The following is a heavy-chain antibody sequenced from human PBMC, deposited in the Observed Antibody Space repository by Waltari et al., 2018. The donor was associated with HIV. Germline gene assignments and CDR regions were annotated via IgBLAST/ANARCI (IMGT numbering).Heavy chain of an antibody. J-gene: IGHJ4*02. CDR3: AKQWLGPFDY. Sequence: QLQLQESGPGRVKPPETMSLTCTASCGSISSSSYYWGWIRQPPGKGLEWIGSIYYSGSTYYNPSLKRRVTISVDTSKNQFSLKLSSVTAADTAVYYCAKQWLGPFDYWGQGTLVTVSS. CDR1: CGSISSSSYY. CDR2: IYYSGST. V-gene: IGHV4-39*01. D-gene: IGHD6-19*01.